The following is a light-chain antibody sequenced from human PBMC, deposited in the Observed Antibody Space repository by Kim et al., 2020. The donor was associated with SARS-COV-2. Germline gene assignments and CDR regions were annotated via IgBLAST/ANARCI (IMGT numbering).Light chain of an antibody. CDR1: QSVLYSSNNKNY. CDR2: WAS. V-gene: IGKV4-1*01. Sequence: SATINCQSSQSVLYSSNNKNYLAWYQQKPGQPPKLLIYWASTRESGVPHRFSGSGSGTDFTLTISSLQAEDVAVYYCQQYYSTPRTFGQGTKLEI. J-gene: IGKJ2*01. CDR3: QQYYSTPRT.